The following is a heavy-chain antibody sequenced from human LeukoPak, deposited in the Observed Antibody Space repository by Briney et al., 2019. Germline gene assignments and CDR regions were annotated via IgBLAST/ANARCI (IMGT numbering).Heavy chain of an antibody. D-gene: IGHD3-9*01. CDR3: VLSREYDILTGPMGWFDP. CDR1: GFTFSSHA. Sequence: PGGSLRLSCAASGFTFSSHAMSWVRQAPGKGLEWMGGIIPIFGTANYAQKFQGRVTITADESTSTAYMELSSLRSEDTAVYYCVLSREYDILTGPMGWFDPWGQGTLVTVSS. V-gene: IGHV1-69*01. CDR2: IIPIFGTA. J-gene: IGHJ5*02.